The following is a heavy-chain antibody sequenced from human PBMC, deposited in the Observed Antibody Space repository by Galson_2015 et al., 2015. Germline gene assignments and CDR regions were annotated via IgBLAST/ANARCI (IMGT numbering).Heavy chain of an antibody. V-gene: IGHV3-48*03. CDR2: ISSSGSTI. CDR3: ARVGSYGDNLYYYYYYMDV. CDR1: GFTFSSYE. D-gene: IGHD4-17*01. Sequence: SLRLSCAASGFTFSSYEMNWVRQAPGKGLEWVSYISSSGSTIYYADSVKGRFTISRDNAKNSLYLQMNSLRAEDTAVYYCARVGSYGDNLYYYYYYMDVWGKGTTVTVSS. J-gene: IGHJ6*03.